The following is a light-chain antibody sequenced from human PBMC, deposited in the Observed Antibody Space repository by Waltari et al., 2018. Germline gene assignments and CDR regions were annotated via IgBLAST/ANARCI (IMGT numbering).Light chain of an antibody. V-gene: IGLV1-40*01. CDR1: GSNIGAGYD. Sequence: QSVLTQPPSVSGAPGQRVTISCTGSGSNIGAGYDVHWYQQLPGKAPKLLIYGTSTRPLGVPDRYVCCQSGTSASLAITGLQAEDEADYYCQSYDTSLSVVFGGGTKLTVL. J-gene: IGLJ2*01. CDR3: QSYDTSLSVV. CDR2: GTS.